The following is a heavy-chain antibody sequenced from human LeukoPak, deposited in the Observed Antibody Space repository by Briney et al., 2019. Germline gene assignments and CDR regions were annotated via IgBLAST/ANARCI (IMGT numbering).Heavy chain of an antibody. D-gene: IGHD3-22*01. Sequence: GGSLRLSCAASGFIFNSFAMSWVRQAPGKGLEWVSTFSGSGSRTSYADSVKGRFIISRDDSENTLYLQMKSLRAEDTAVYYCAKNALAAGVAHYYDSSGSFDYWGQGTLVTVSS. J-gene: IGHJ4*02. V-gene: IGHV3-23*01. CDR2: FSGSGSRT. CDR3: AKNALAAGVAHYYDSSGSFDY. CDR1: GFIFNSFA.